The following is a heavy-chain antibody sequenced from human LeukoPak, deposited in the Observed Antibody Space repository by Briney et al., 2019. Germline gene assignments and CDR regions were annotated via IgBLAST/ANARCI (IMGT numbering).Heavy chain of an antibody. CDR2: IRYDGSNK. CDR3: AKDLGSGSYPFDY. D-gene: IGHD1-26*01. V-gene: IGHV3-30*02. J-gene: IGHJ4*02. Sequence: GGSLRLSCAASGFTFSSYGMHWVRQAPGKGLEWVAFIRYDGSNKYYADSVKGRFTISRDNSKNTLYLQTNSLRAEDTAVYYCAKDLGSGSYPFDYWGQGTLVTVSS. CDR1: GFTFSSYG.